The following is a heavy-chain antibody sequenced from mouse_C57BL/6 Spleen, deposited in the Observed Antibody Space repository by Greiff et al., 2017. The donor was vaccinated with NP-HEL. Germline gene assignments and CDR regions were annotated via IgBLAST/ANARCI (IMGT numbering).Heavy chain of an antibody. CDR1: GYTFTSYW. CDR2: IYPGSGST. J-gene: IGHJ2*01. D-gene: IGHD2-2*01. V-gene: IGHV1-55*01. CDR3: ARREGWLRGFDY. Sequence: VQLQQSGAELVKPGASVKMSCKASGYTFTSYWITWVKQRPGQGLEWIGDIYPGSGSTNYNEKFKSKATLTVDTSSSTAYMQLSSLTSEDSAVYYCARREGWLRGFDYWGQGTTLTVSS.